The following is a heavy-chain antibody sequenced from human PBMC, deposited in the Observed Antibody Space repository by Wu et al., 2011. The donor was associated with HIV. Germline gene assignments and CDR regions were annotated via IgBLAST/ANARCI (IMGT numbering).Heavy chain of an antibody. Sequence: QVQLVQSGAEVKKPGASVKVSCKASGYIFTTFDINWVRQATGQGLEWMGWINPNSGGTNYAQKFQGRVTMTRDTSINTAYMELSRLRSDDTAVYYCARDYNFWSGYYSIWDYWGQGTLVTVSS. V-gene: IGHV1-2*02. CDR2: INPNSGGT. J-gene: IGHJ4*02. D-gene: IGHD3-3*01. CDR1: GYIFTTFD. CDR3: ARDYNFWSGYYSIWDY.